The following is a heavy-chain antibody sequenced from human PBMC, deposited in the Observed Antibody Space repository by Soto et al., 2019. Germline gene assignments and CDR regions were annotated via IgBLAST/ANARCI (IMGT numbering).Heavy chain of an antibody. V-gene: IGHV1-24*01. CDR2: FDPEDGET. J-gene: IGHJ4*02. CDR3: ATEPQPGGERRVSF. Sequence: GASVKVSCKVSGYTLTELSMHWLRQAPGKGLEWMGGFDPEDGETIYAQKFQGRVTMTEDTSTDTAYMELSSLRSEDTAVYYCATEPQPGGERRVSFWGQGTLVTVSS. CDR1: GYTLTELS. D-gene: IGHD1-1*01.